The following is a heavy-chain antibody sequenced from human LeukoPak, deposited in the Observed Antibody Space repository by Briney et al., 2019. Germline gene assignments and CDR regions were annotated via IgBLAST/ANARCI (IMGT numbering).Heavy chain of an antibody. D-gene: IGHD6-13*01. CDR2: ISGGGDNT. CDR3: AREGLGAAAGTFDY. CDR1: GFTFRSHA. V-gene: IGHV3-23*01. J-gene: IGHJ4*02. Sequence: GGSLRLSCAASGFTFRSHAMSWVRQAPGKGLAWVSTISGGGDNTDYADSVKGRFTISRDSSKNTMTLHMNSLRVEDTAVYYCAREGLGAAAGTFDYWVQGTLVTVSS.